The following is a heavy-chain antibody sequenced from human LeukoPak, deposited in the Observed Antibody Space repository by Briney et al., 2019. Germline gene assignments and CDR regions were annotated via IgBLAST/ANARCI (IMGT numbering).Heavy chain of an antibody. D-gene: IGHD2-8*02. CDR3: ARDLRTGYYYYGMDV. CDR2: IYYSRST. CDR1: GGSISSYY. V-gene: IGHV4-59*01. Sequence: PSETLSLTCTVSGGSISSYYWSWIRQPPGKGLEWIGYIYYSRSTNYNPSLKSRVTISVDTSKNQFSLKLSSVTAADTAVYYCARDLRTGYYYYGMDVWGQGTTVTVSS. J-gene: IGHJ6*02.